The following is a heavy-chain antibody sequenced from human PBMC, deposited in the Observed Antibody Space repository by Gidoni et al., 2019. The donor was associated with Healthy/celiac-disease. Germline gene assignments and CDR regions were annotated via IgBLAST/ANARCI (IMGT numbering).Heavy chain of an antibody. CDR3: AKYSSFEGWFDP. CDR1: SSHA. D-gene: IGHD6-6*01. V-gene: IGHV1-69*01. CDR2: IIAIFGTA. J-gene: IGHJ5*02. Sequence: SSHAISGVRQAPGQGLEWSGGIIAIFGTANYAQKFQGRVTITADESTSTAYMELSSLRSEDTAVYYCAKYSSFEGWFDPWGQGTLVTVSS.